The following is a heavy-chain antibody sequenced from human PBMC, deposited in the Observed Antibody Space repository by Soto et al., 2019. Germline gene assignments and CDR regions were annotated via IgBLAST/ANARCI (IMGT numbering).Heavy chain of an antibody. D-gene: IGHD3-9*01. CDR1: GGSISSGGYY. V-gene: IGHV4-61*08. J-gene: IGHJ4*02. CDR3: ARIVSDWFADY. CDR2: IYYSGST. Sequence: SETLSLTCTVSGGSISSGGYYWSWLRRPPGKGLEWIGYIYYSGSTNYNPSLKSRVTISVDTSKSQFSLKLSSVTAADTAVYYCARIVSDWFADYWGQGTLVTVSS.